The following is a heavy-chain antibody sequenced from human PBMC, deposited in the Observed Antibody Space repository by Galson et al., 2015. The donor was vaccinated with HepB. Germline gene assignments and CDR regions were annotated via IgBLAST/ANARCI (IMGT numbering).Heavy chain of an antibody. Sequence: SLRLSCAASGFTFSNAWMSWVRQAPGKGLEWVGRIKSKTDGGTTDYAAPVKGRFTISRDDSKNTLYLQMNSLKTEDTAVYYCTTGGAGFLEWLSLDYWGQGTLVTVSS. CDR3: TTGGAGFLEWLSLDY. D-gene: IGHD3-3*01. V-gene: IGHV3-15*01. CDR1: GFTFSNAW. J-gene: IGHJ4*02. CDR2: IKSKTDGGTT.